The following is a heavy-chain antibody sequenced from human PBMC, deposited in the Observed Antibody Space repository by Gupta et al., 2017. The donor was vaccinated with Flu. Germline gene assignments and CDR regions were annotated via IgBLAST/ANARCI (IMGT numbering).Heavy chain of an antibody. CDR2: IHYRGST. CDR1: GGSISSNY. D-gene: IGHD3-10*01. V-gene: IGHV4-59*01. Sequence: QVQLQESGPGLVKPSETLSLTCAVSGGSISSNYWSWIRRPPGKGLEWIGYIHYRGSTKYNPSLKSRVTISVGTSKNQFSLRLSSVTAADTAVYYCARDTDGSGRYLDYWGQGTLVTVSS. CDR3: ARDTDGSGRYLDY. J-gene: IGHJ4*02.